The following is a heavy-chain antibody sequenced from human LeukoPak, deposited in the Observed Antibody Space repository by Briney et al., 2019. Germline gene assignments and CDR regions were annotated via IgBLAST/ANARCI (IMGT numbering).Heavy chain of an antibody. CDR3: ARGREDIIAVAGTGFDY. CDR1: GFTFSSYA. D-gene: IGHD6-19*01. CDR2: ISYDGSNK. V-gene: IGHV3-30-3*01. Sequence: PGGSLRLSCAASGFTFSSYAMHWVRQAPGKGLEWVAVISYDGSNKYYADSVKGRFTISRDNSKNTLYLQMNSLRAEDTAVYYWARGREDIIAVAGTGFDYWGPGTLVTVSS. J-gene: IGHJ4*02.